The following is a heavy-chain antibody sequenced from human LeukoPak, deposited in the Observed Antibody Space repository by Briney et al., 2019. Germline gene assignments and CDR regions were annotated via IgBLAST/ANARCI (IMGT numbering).Heavy chain of an antibody. D-gene: IGHD6-19*01. CDR2: ISYDGSNK. V-gene: IGHV3-30*18. CDR1: GFTFSSYG. Sequence: GGSLRLSCAASGFTFSSYGMHWVRQAPGKGLEWVAVISYDGSNKYYADSVKGRFTISRDNSKNTLYLQMNSLRAEDTAVYCCAKSSKWLVLDYWGQGTLVTVSS. J-gene: IGHJ4*02. CDR3: AKSSKWLVLDY.